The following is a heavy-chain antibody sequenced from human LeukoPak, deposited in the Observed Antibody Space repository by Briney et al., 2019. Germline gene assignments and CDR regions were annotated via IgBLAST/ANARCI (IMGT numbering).Heavy chain of an antibody. D-gene: IGHD6-19*01. V-gene: IGHV3-9*01. CDR3: AKDMDPVAVAGRVMDSWYYGMDV. Sequence: GRTLRLSCAASGFTFDDYAMHWVRQAPGKGLEWVSGISWNSGSIGYADSVKGRFTISRDNAKNSLYLQMNSLRAEDTALYYCAKDMDPVAVAGRVMDSWYYGMDVWGQGTTVTVSS. J-gene: IGHJ6*02. CDR1: GFTFDDYA. CDR2: ISWNSGSI.